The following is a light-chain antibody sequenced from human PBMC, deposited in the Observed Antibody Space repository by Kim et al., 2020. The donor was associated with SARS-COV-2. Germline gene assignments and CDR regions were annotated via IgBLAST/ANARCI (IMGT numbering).Light chain of an antibody. Sequence: PGERATLSCRASQSVDNHLAWYQQKPGQAPRLLVYDAFNRATGILARFSGSVSGTDFTLTISSLEPEDCAVYYCQKRTNWLDTFGQGTKLEI. CDR1: QSVDNH. V-gene: IGKV3-11*01. CDR3: QKRTNWLDT. J-gene: IGKJ2*01. CDR2: DAF.